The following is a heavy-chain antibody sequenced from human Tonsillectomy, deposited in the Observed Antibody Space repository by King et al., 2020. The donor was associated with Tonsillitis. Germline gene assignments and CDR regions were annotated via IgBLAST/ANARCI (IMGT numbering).Heavy chain of an antibody. D-gene: IGHD5-12*01. CDR2: ISSSSSYT. J-gene: IGHJ6*03. CDR3: ARVGEGGGYDQRDLGNYYYYMDV. CDR1: GFTFSDYY. V-gene: IGHV3-11*05. Sequence: VQLVESGGGLVKPGGSLRLSCAASGFTFSDYYMSWIRQAPGKGLEWVSYISSSSSYTNYADSVKGRFTISRDNAKNVLYLQMNSLKAEDTAVYYCARVGEGGGYDQRDLGNYYYYMDVWGKGTTVTVSS.